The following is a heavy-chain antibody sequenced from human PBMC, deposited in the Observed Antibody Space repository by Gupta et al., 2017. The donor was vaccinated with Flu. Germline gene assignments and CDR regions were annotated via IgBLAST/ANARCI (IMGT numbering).Heavy chain of an antibody. Sequence: DVQLVESGGGSVQPGGSLTLPSAASGFMFRGSAMHWVRQASGKGLEWIGRIRSEANSYATTYAASVKGRVTISRDDSENTAYLQMNSLKTDDTAVYYCTSSAGIIGGGTVYWGHGTLVTVSA. CDR1: GFMFRGSA. CDR2: IRSEANSYAT. J-gene: IGHJ4*01. D-gene: IGHD6-13*01. V-gene: IGHV3-73*02. CDR3: TSSAGIIGGGTVY.